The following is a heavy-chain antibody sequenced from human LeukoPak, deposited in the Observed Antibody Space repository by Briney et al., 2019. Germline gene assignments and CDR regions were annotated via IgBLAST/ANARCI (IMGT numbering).Heavy chain of an antibody. CDR3: ARALSVGATYYYYMDV. V-gene: IGHV7-4-1*02. CDR1: GYTFTNYA. D-gene: IGHD1-26*01. Sequence: GASVKLSCKASGYTFTNYAMNWVRQAPGQGLEWMGWINTNTGNPTYAQGFTGRFVFSLDTSVSTAYLLISSLKAEDTAVYYCARALSVGATYYYYMDVWGKGTTVTVSS. CDR2: INTNTGNP. J-gene: IGHJ6*03.